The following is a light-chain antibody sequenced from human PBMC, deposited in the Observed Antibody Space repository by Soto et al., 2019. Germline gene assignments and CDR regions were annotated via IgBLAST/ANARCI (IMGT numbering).Light chain of an antibody. CDR1: QTVGYY. Sequence: EIVLTQSPGTLSLFPGERATLSCRASQTVGYYLAWYQQKAGRAPRPLIYDASNRAPGIPARFSGSGSGTDFTLTISSLEPEDFAVYYCHQRSSWPLTFGGGTKVEI. J-gene: IGKJ4*01. CDR2: DAS. CDR3: HQRSSWPLT. V-gene: IGKV3-11*01.